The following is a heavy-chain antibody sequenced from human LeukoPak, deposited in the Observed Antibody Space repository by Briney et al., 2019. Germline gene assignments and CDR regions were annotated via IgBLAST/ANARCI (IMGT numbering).Heavy chain of an antibody. J-gene: IGHJ4*02. CDR3: ANEEVPNDY. V-gene: IGHV3-23*01. CDR1: GFPFSSHA. D-gene: IGHD4/OR15-4a*01. CDR2: ISISSDMT. Sequence: PGGSLRLSCEVSGFPFSSHAMSWVRQAPGRGLEWVSGISISSDMTYYADSVQGRFIISRDNSKNTVFLQIDSLRVEDTAVYYCANEEVPNDYWGRGTLVTVSS.